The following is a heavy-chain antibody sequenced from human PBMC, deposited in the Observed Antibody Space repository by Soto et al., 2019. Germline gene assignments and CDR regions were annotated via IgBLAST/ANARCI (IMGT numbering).Heavy chain of an antibody. Sequence: QVQLQESGPGLVKPSQTLSLTCTVSGGSISSGGYYWSWIRQHPGKGLEWIGYIYYSGSTYYNPSLKRRVTISVDTSKNQSPLKLSSVTAADTAVYYGARVGYYDGSGYNAIKIWGQGTMVTVSS. CDR3: ARVGYYDGSGYNAIKI. J-gene: IGHJ3*02. V-gene: IGHV4-31*03. D-gene: IGHD3-22*01. CDR1: GGSISSGGYY. CDR2: IYYSGST.